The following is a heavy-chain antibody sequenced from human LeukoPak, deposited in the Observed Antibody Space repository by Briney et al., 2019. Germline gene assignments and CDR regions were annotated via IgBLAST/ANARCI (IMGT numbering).Heavy chain of an antibody. V-gene: IGHV3-9*01. Sequence: PGGSLRLSCAASGFTFDDYAMHWVRQAPGKGLEWVSGLNWNSGGIVYADSVKGRFTISRDNAKGSLYLQMNNLRTEDTALYYCASTLLGITMIVVVIFGYWGQGTLVTVSS. CDR3: ASTLLGITMIVVVIFGY. CDR1: GFTFDDYA. CDR2: LNWNSGGI. J-gene: IGHJ4*02. D-gene: IGHD3-22*01.